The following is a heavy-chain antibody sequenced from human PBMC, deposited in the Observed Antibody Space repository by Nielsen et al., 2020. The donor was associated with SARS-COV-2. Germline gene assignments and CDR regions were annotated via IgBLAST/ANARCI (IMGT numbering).Heavy chain of an antibody. CDR2: INPNSGGT. CDR1: GYTFTGYY. Sequence: ASVNVSCKASGYTFTGYYMHWVRQAPGQGLECMGWINPNSGGTNYAQKFQGRVTMTRDTSISTAYMELSRLRSDDTAVYYCARDLGSWYTDYGMDVWGQGTTVTVSS. V-gene: IGHV1-2*02. D-gene: IGHD2-2*02. J-gene: IGHJ6*02. CDR3: ARDLGSWYTDYGMDV.